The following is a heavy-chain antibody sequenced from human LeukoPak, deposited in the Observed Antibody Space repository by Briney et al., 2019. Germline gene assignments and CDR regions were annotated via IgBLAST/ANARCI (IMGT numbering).Heavy chain of an antibody. D-gene: IGHD3-10*01. CDR1: GFTFSSYW. Sequence: PGGSLRLSCAASGFTFSSYWMSWVRQAPGKGLEWVANIKQDGSEKYYVDSVKGRFTISRDNAKNSLYLQMNSLRAEDTAVYYCASEYYYGSGSIGYWGQGTLVTVSS. CDR3: ASEYYYGSGSIGY. J-gene: IGHJ4*02. CDR2: IKQDGSEK. V-gene: IGHV3-7*01.